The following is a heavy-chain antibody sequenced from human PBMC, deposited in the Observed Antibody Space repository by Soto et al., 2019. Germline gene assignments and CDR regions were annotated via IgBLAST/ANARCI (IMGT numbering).Heavy chain of an antibody. D-gene: IGHD6-19*01. V-gene: IGHV1-3*01. CDR2: INAGNGNT. Sequence: ASVKVSCKASGYTFTSYAMHWVRQAPGQRLEWMGWINAGNGNTKYSQKLQGRVTITRDTSASTAYMELSSLRSEDTAVYYCAKGVAGPLHWFDPWGQGTLVTVSS. CDR1: GYTFTSYA. J-gene: IGHJ5*02. CDR3: AKGVAGPLHWFDP.